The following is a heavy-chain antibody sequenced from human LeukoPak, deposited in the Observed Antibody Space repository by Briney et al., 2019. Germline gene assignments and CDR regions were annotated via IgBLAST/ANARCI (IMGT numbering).Heavy chain of an antibody. CDR1: GFTFSGYA. CDR3: ARDPGRKGGSSSSWGRNWFDP. CDR2: ISYDGSNK. D-gene: IGHD6-13*01. Sequence: AGGSLRLSCAVSGFTFSGYAMHWVRQAPGKGLEWVALISYDGSNKYYADSVKGRFTISRDNSKNTLYLQMNSLRPEDTAVYYCARDPGRKGGSSSSWGRNWFDPWGQGTLVTVSS. J-gene: IGHJ5*02. V-gene: IGHV3-30-3*01.